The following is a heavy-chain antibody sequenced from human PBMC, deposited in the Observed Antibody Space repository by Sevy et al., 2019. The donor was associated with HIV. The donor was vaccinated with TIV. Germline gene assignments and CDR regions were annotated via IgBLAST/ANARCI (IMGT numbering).Heavy chain of an antibody. Sequence: GGSLRLSCAASGFTFNRYSMHWVRQAPGKGLEWVATISFDATNKHYPDSVKGRFTISRDNSQNSLFLQMDSLGPEDTAVYYCALERLSSDVAEYFQNWGQGTLVTVSS. J-gene: IGHJ1*01. V-gene: IGHV3-30-3*01. CDR3: ALERLSSDVAEYFQN. CDR1: GFTFNRYS. CDR2: ISFDATNK. D-gene: IGHD1-1*01.